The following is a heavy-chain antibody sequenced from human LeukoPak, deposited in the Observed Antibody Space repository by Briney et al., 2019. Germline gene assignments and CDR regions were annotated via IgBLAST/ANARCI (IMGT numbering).Heavy chain of an antibody. CDR1: GYTFTGYY. D-gene: IGHD3-3*01. J-gene: IGHJ4*02. V-gene: IGHV1-2*02. Sequence: GASVKVSCKASGYTFTGYYMHWVRQAPGQGLEWMGWINPNSGGTNYAQKLQGRVTMTTDTSTSTAYMELRSLRSDDTAVYYCARQEDDFWSGYPNLSYDYWGQGTLVTVSS. CDR3: ARQEDDFWSGYPNLSYDY. CDR2: INPNSGGT.